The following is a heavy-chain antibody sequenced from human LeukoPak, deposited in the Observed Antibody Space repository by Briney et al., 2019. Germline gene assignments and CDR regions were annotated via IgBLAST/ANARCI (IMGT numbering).Heavy chain of an antibody. CDR2: INHSGST. CDR3: ASQYKAARRSKWFDP. D-gene: IGHD6-6*01. V-gene: IGHV4-34*01. CDR1: GGSFSGYY. Sequence: SETLSLTCAVYGGSFSGYYWSWIRQPPGKGLEWIGEINHSGSTNYNPSLKSRVTISVDTPKNQFSLKLSSVTAADTAVYYCASQYKAARRSKWFDPWGQGTLVTVSS. J-gene: IGHJ5*02.